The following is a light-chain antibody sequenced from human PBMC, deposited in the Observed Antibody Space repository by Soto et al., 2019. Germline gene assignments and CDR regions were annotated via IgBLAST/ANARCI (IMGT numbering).Light chain of an antibody. V-gene: IGLV2-14*01. J-gene: IGLJ3*02. CDR2: EVT. Sequence: QSVLSQPASVSGSPGQSITISCTGTSNDVGYYKYVSWYQQHPGQAPKLMISEVTTRPSGVSDRFSGSKSGNTASLTISRLQAQDEAHYYCSSYTTAYTQVFGGGTKVTVL. CDR3: SSYTTAYTQV. CDR1: SNDVGYYKY.